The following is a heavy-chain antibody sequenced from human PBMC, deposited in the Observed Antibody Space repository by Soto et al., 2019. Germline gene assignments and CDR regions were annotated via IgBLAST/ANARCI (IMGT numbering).Heavy chain of an antibody. J-gene: IGHJ6*02. V-gene: IGHV3-9*01. CDR3: AKDRGPCSGNKCSSLYYYYGMDV. CDR2: VSWKSEIV. D-gene: IGHD2-15*01. Sequence: PARSMRLPCEASGFQFGGYAMHWVRQAPGKGLEWVSGVSWKSEIVGYADSVKGRFTISRDNAKNSLYLEMNSLRTEDTALYYCAKDRGPCSGNKCSSLYYYYGMDVWGQGTTVTVSS. CDR1: GFQFGGYA.